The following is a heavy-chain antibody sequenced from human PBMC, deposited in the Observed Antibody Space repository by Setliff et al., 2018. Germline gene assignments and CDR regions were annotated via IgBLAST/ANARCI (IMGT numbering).Heavy chain of an antibody. D-gene: IGHD4-17*01. V-gene: IGHV4-59*12. CDR1: GGSISDCY. CDR3: ARVFFSYGDWGMRYSEYFDY. J-gene: IGHJ4*02. CDR2: IYYGGST. Sequence: SETLSLTCTVSGGSISDCYWSWIRQAPGKGLEWIGYIYYGGSTNYNPSLNSRVAISVDTSKGQFSLRLTSVTAADTAIYFCARVFFSYGDWGMRYSEYFDYWGRGLLVTVSS.